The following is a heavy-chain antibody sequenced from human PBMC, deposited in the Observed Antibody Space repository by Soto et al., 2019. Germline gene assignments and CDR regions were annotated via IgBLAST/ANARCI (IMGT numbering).Heavy chain of an antibody. J-gene: IGHJ5*02. V-gene: IGHV1-69*13. Sequence: GASVKVSCKASGCTFSSYAISWVRQAPGQGLEWMGGIIPIFGTANYAQKFQGRVTITADESTSTAYMELSSLRSEDTAVYYCARSPSGYYDSSGPGMNWFDPWGQGTLVTVSS. CDR2: IIPIFGTA. CDR3: ARSPSGYYDSSGPGMNWFDP. CDR1: GCTFSSYA. D-gene: IGHD3-22*01.